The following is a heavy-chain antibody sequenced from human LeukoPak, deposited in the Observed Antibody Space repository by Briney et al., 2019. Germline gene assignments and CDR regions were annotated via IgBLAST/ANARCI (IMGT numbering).Heavy chain of an antibody. CDR2: IYYSGST. D-gene: IGHD6-19*01. CDR3: ARDGAGTPLSAFDI. Sequence: SETLSLTCTVSGGSISSSSYYWGWIRQPPGKGLEWIGYIYYSGSTNYNPSLKSRVTISVDKSKNQFSLKLSSVTAADTAVYYCARDGAGTPLSAFDIWGQGTMVTVSS. CDR1: GGSISSSSYY. V-gene: IGHV4-61*05. J-gene: IGHJ3*02.